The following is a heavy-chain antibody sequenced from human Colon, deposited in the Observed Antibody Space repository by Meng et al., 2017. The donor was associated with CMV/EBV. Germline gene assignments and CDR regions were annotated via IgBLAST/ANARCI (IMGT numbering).Heavy chain of an antibody. D-gene: IGHD6-19*01. CDR1: GFTLNSPF. V-gene: IGHV3-15*01. Sequence: GESLKISCAASGFTLNSPFTTFSFNWVRQAPGKGLEWVGRIKSKTDGGTIDYAAPVKGRFTISRDDSKNTLYLEMNSLKAEDTAVYYCITAGTGSPLGSQWLVRYWGQGTLVTVSS. CDR2: IKSKTDGGTI. J-gene: IGHJ4*02. CDR3: ITAGTGSPLGSQWLVRY.